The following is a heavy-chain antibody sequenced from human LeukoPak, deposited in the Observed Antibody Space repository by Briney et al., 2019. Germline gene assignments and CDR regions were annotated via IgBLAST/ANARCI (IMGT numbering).Heavy chain of an antibody. J-gene: IGHJ4*02. Sequence: SETLSLTCAVYGGSFSGYYWSWIRQPPGRGLEWIGEINHGGSTNYNPSLKSRLTISVDTSKNQFSLKLSSVTAADTAVYYCAREGVYYDILAAYYRPYYFDFWGQGTLVTVYS. D-gene: IGHD3-9*01. CDR2: INHGGST. CDR3: AREGVYYDILAAYYRPYYFDF. V-gene: IGHV4-34*01. CDR1: GGSFSGYY.